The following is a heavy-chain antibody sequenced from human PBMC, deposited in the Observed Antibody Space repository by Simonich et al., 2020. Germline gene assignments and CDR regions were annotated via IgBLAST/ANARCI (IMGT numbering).Heavy chain of an antibody. CDR2: IYYSGST. J-gene: IGHJ4*02. Sequence: QVQLQESGPGLVKPSETLSLTCTVSGGSISSYYSRWIRQPPVKGLEWIGYIYYSGSTNYNPSLKSRVTISVDTSKNQFSLKLSSVTAADTAVYYCARHDRWLQFYFDYWGQGTLVTVSS. D-gene: IGHD5-12*01. CDR1: GGSISSYY. CDR3: ARHDRWLQFYFDY. V-gene: IGHV4-59*08.